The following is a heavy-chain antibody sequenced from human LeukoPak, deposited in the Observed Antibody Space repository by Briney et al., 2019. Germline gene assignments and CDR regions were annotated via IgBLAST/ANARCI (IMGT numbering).Heavy chain of an antibody. Sequence: SETLSLTCTVSGVSISSYYWSWIRQPPGKGLEWIGEINHSGSTNYNPSLKSRVTISVDTSKNQFSLKLSSVTAADTAVYYCARARRYYYDSSGYRPEYFQHWGQGTLVTVSS. V-gene: IGHV4-34*01. CDR2: INHSGST. D-gene: IGHD3-22*01. CDR3: ARARRYYYDSSGYRPEYFQH. CDR1: GVSISSYY. J-gene: IGHJ1*01.